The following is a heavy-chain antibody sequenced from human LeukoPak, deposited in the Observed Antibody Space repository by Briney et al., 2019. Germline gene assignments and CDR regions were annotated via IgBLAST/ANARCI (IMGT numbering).Heavy chain of an antibody. Sequence: GGSLRLSCTASGFTFSSYWMTWVRQAPGKGLEWVANIKQDGSEKYNVDSVKGRFTVSRDNAMNSLYLQMNSLRAEDTAVYFCATPVGGIWSFDYWGQGTLVTVSS. CDR1: GFTFSSYW. V-gene: IGHV3-7*01. CDR3: ATPVGGIWSFDY. J-gene: IGHJ4*02. CDR2: IKQDGSEK. D-gene: IGHD6-13*01.